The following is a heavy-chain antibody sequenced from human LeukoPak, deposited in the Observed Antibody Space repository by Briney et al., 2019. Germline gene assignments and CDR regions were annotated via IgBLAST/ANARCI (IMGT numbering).Heavy chain of an antibody. V-gene: IGHV1-69*05. J-gene: IGHJ4*02. CDR2: IIPIFGTA. CDR1: GYTFTSYA. Sequence: ASVKVSCKASGYTFTSYAISWVRQAPGQGLEWMGGIIPIFGTANYAQKFQGRVTITTDESTSAAYMELSSLRSEDTAVYYCARSPGGDGYNFDYRGQGTLVTVSS. D-gene: IGHD5-24*01. CDR3: ARSPGGDGYNFDY.